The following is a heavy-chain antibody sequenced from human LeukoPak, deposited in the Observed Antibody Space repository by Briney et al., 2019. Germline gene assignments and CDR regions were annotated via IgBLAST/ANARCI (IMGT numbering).Heavy chain of an antibody. CDR2: LSHSGSS. V-gene: IGHV4-38-2*02. J-gene: IGHJ6*03. D-gene: IGHD6-13*01. CDR3: ARLYARNSSSWYRGGYYYYYMDV. Sequence: SETLSLTCTVSGYSISSGYYWDWIRQPPGKGLEWIGTLSHSGSSYYNPSLKSRVTISVDTSKNQFSLKLSSVTAADTAVYYCARLYARNSSSWYRGGYYYYYMDVWGKGTTVTISS. CDR1: GYSISSGYY.